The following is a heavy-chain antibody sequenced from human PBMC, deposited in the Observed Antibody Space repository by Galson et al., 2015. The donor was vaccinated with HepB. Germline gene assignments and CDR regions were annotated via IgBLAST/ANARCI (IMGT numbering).Heavy chain of an antibody. CDR3: ARRYSNSYYGDPAEYFHH. D-gene: IGHD6-13*01. V-gene: IGHV5-10-1*01. Sequence: QSGAEVKKPGESLRISCKGSGYSFTSYWISWVRQMPGKGLEWMGRIDPSDSYTNYSPSFQGHVTISVDKSISTAYLQWSSLKASDSVIYYCARRYSNSYYGDPAEYFHHWGQGTLVTVSS. CDR2: IDPSDSYT. CDR1: GYSFTSYW. J-gene: IGHJ1*01.